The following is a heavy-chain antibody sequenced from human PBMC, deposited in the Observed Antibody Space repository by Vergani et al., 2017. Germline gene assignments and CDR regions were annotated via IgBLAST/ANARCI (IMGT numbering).Heavy chain of an antibody. CDR3: ARQFWGGGGYRFDH. Sequence: QLQLQESGPGLLKPSETLSLTCSVSGTSISGSSDYWGWIRQPPGRGLEWIGNMFYTGTSYYKLCLESRATNSVDTSKNQFSQKLKSVTAADTAVYYCARQFWGGGGYRFDHWGQGTLVTVSS. J-gene: IGHJ4*02. CDR1: GTSISGSSDY. D-gene: IGHD5-18*01. V-gene: IGHV4-39*01. CDR2: MFYTGTS.